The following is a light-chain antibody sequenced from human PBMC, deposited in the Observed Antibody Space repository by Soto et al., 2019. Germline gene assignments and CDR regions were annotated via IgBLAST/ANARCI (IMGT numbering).Light chain of an antibody. J-gene: IGKJ2*01. CDR2: GAS. CDR1: QIISSF. V-gene: IGKV1-39*01. CDR3: QQSYSTPYT. Sequence: DIRVTQSPSSLSASVEDRVTITCRASQIISSFLNWYQQEPGKAPKLLIYGASSLQRGVPSRFSGGGSGTDFTLTIGSLQPEDFATYYCQQSYSTPYTFGQGTELEIK.